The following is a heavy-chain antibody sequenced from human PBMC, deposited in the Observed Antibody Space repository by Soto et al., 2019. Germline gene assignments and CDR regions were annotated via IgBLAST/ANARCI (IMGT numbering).Heavy chain of an antibody. CDR1: GYSFTSYW. CDR2: IDPSDSYT. D-gene: IGHD1-20*01. CDR3: ARQVFGNGYYYYGMDV. V-gene: IGHV5-10-1*01. Sequence: GESLKISCKGSGYSFTSYWISWVRQMPGKGLEWMGRIDPSDSYTNYSPSFQGHVTISADKSISTAYLQWSSLKASDTAMYYCARQVFGNGYYYYGMDVWGQGTTVTSP. J-gene: IGHJ6*02.